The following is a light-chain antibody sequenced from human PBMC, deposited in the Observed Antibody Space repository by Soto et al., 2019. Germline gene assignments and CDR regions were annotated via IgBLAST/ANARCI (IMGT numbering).Light chain of an antibody. Sequence: DVVMTQSPLSLPVTLGQPASISCRSSQGLLFTDGNIYLSWFQLRPGQAPRRLIYKVSNRDSGVPDRFSGSGSRTDFTLKISRVEAEDVGVYYCMQGTYWPLTFGGGTKVEIK. CDR3: MQGTYWPLT. V-gene: IGKV2-30*01. CDR1: QGLLFTDGNIY. J-gene: IGKJ4*01. CDR2: KVS.